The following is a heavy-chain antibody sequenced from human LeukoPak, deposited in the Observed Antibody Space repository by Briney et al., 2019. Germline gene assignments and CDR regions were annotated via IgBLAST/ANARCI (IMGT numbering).Heavy chain of an antibody. CDR1: GGTFSSYA. CDR3: ARAQDSSSSTPFDY. Sequence: SVKVSCKASGGTFSSYAISWVRQAPGQGLEWMGRIIPILGIANYAQKFQGRVTITADKSTSTAYMELSSLRSEDTAVYYCARAQDSSSSTPFDYWGQGTLATVSS. D-gene: IGHD6-6*01. J-gene: IGHJ4*02. V-gene: IGHV1-69*04. CDR2: IIPILGIA.